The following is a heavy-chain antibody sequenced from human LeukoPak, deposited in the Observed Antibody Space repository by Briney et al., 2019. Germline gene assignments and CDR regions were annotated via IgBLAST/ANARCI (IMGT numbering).Heavy chain of an antibody. CDR2: IFYSGIT. D-gene: IGHD3-22*01. J-gene: IGHJ6*02. CDR3: ARLYGSGYHYYGMDV. V-gene: IGHV4-39*01. CDR1: GDSISSSSYY. Sequence: SETLSLTCTVSGDSISSSSYYWGWIRQPPGKGLEWVGRIFYSGITYYTPSLKSRVTMSVDTSKNQFSLKLSSMTAADTAVYFCARLYGSGYHYYGMDVWGQGTTVTVSS.